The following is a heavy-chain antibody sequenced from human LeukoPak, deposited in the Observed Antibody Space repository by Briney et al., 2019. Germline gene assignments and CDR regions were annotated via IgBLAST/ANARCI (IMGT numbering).Heavy chain of an antibody. D-gene: IGHD3-3*01. CDR2: FHYSGNT. Sequence: PSETLSLTCTVSGDSISSSGHYWGWIRQSPGTGLEWIGSFHYSGNTYYKPSLKSRATISVDTSKNQFSLKLRSVTAADTAVYYCARAGGVTAFWSGSLYWGQGTLVTVSS. J-gene: IGHJ4*02. CDR1: GDSISSSGHY. CDR3: ARAGGVTAFWSGSLY. V-gene: IGHV4-39*07.